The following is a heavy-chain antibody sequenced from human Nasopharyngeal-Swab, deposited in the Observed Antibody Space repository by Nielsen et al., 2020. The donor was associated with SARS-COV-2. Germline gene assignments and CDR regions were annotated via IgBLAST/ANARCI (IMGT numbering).Heavy chain of an antibody. Sequence: WIRQPPGKALEWLAPIYWDDDKRYSPSLKSRLTITKDTSKNQVVLTMTNMDPVDTATYYCARRTTLTSYGYWGQGTLVTVSS. J-gene: IGHJ4*02. V-gene: IGHV2-5*02. CDR2: IYWDDDK. D-gene: IGHD4-17*01. CDR3: ARRTTLTSYGY.